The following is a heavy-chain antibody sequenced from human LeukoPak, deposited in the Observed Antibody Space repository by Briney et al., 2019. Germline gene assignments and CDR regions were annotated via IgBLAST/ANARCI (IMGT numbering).Heavy chain of an antibody. V-gene: IGHV3-74*01. Sequence: GGSLRLSCAASGFTFSSYWMHWVRQAPGKGLVWVSRINSDGSSTSYADSVKGRFTISRDNAKNTLYLQMNSLRAEDTAVYYCARLIRRCYYFDYWGQGTLVTVSS. CDR3: ARLIRRCYYFDY. CDR1: GFTFSSYW. J-gene: IGHJ4*02. CDR2: INSDGSST.